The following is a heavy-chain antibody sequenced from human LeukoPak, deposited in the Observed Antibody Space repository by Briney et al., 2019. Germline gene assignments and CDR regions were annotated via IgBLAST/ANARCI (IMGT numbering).Heavy chain of an antibody. D-gene: IGHD3-9*01. CDR1: GFTFSSYA. CDR3: AKVDRALRYFDWAPPVPNAFDI. J-gene: IGHJ3*02. V-gene: IGHV3-23*01. CDR2: ISGSGGST. Sequence: GGSLRLSCAASGFTFSSYAMSWVRQAPGKGLEWVSAISGSGGSTYYADSVKGRFTISRDNSKNTLYLQMNSLRAEDTAVYYCAKVDRALRYFDWAPPVPNAFDIWGQGTMVTVSS.